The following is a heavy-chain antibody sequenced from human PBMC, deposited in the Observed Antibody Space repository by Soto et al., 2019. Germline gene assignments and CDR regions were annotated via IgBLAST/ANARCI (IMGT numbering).Heavy chain of an antibody. D-gene: IGHD3-10*01. CDR2: ISSSSSYT. V-gene: IGHV3-11*06. Sequence: GGSLRLSCAASGFTFSDYYMSWIRQAPGKGLEWVSYISSSSSYTNYADSVKGRFTISRDNAKNSLYLQMDSLRAEDTAVYYCARDQGSGSYYNDYWGQGTLVTVSS. CDR1: GFTFSDYY. CDR3: ARDQGSGSYYNDY. J-gene: IGHJ4*02.